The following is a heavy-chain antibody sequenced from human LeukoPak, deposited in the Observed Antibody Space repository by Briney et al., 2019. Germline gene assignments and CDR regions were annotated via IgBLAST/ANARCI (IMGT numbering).Heavy chain of an antibody. V-gene: IGHV3-7*01. D-gene: IGHD6-13*01. CDR1: GFTFSSHL. CDR3: AGERPSSSWYDY. Sequence: GGSLRLSCAASGFTFSSHLMTWVRQAPGKGLEWVANIYQDGREKYYAVSVKGRFTISRDNAKNSLFLQMDSLGAEDTAAYYCAGERPSSSWYDYWGQGTLVTVSS. CDR2: IYQDGREK. J-gene: IGHJ4*02.